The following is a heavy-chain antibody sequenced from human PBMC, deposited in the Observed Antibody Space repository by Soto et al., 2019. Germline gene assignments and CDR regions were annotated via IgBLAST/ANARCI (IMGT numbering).Heavy chain of an antibody. CDR1: GYPVTAYY. CDR2: INPATGAA. D-gene: IGHD3-3*01. V-gene: IGHV1-2*02. Sequence: QLHLVQSGAVVKKPGASVTVSCSASGYPVTAYYMHWVRQAPGRGLEWMGGINPATGAAKYTQTFQGRVPMTRDTATNTVFMELSGLTSEDTAVFYWARGGGVGVAGSAAFDMWGQGTLVTVSS. CDR3: ARGGGVGVAGSAAFDM. J-gene: IGHJ3*02.